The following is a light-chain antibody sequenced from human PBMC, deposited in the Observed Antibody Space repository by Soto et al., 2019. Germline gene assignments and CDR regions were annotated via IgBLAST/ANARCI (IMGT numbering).Light chain of an antibody. CDR1: QSISSY. CDR2: AAF. CDR3: QQSYSAPLT. J-gene: IGKJ4*01. Sequence: DIQMTQSPSSLSASVGDRVTITCRASQSISSYLNWYQQKPGKAPNRLIYAAFSLQSGVPSRFSASGSGTDFTLTISSLQPEDFATYYCQQSYSAPLTFGGGTKVEIK. V-gene: IGKV1-39*01.